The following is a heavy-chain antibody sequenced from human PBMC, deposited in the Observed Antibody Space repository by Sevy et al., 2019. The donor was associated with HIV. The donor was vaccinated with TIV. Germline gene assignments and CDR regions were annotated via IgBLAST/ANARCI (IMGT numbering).Heavy chain of an antibody. CDR3: AKEASITMVRGVGYFDY. J-gene: IGHJ4*02. Sequence: GGSLRLSCAASGFTFSSYGMHWVRQAPGKGLEWVAVISYDGSNKYYQDSGKGRFTISRENSKNTLYLQMNSLRAEDTAVYYCAKEASITMVRGVGYFDYWGQGTLVTVSS. CDR1: GFTFSSYG. D-gene: IGHD3-10*01. CDR2: ISYDGSNK. V-gene: IGHV3-30*18.